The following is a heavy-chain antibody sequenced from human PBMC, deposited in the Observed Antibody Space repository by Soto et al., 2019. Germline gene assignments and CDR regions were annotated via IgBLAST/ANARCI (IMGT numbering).Heavy chain of an antibody. V-gene: IGHV3-7*01. CDR2: ISPDGSEE. J-gene: IGHJ4*02. Sequence: EVHLVESGGGLVQPGGSLRLSCAASGFSFEIYWMGWVRQAPGKGLEWVANISPDGSEEYYLDSVKGRFTISRDNAKNSVYLQMNSLVGDDTAVYFCARENWFYDYWVQGTPVTVSS. CDR3: ARENWFYDY. CDR1: GFSFEIYW. D-gene: IGHD3-10*01.